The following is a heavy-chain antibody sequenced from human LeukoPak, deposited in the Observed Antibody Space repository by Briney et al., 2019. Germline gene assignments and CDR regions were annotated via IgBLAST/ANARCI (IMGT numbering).Heavy chain of an antibody. J-gene: IGHJ4*02. Sequence: GGSLRLXCAASGFTFSSYWMSWVRQAPGKGLEWVANIKQDGSEKYYVDSVKGRFTISRDNAKNSLYLQMNSLRAEDTAVYYCARAKWELPLDYWGQGTLVTVSS. CDR2: IKQDGSEK. D-gene: IGHD1-26*01. CDR1: GFTFSSYW. CDR3: ARAKWELPLDY. V-gene: IGHV3-7*01.